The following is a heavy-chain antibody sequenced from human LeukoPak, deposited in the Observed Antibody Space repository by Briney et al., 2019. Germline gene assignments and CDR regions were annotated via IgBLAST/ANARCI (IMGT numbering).Heavy chain of an antibody. CDR2: INSDGSST. D-gene: IGHD2-21*01. CDR1: GFTFSSYW. Sequence: PGGSLRLSCAASGFTFSSYWMHWVRQAPGKGLVWVSRINSDGSSTSYADSVKGRFTISRDNAKNSLYLQMNSLRAEDTAVYYCARESYSARFDYWGQGTLVTVSS. J-gene: IGHJ4*02. V-gene: IGHV3-74*01. CDR3: ARESYSARFDY.